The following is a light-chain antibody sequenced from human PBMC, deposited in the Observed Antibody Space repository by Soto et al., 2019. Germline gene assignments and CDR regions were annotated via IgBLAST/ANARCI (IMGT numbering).Light chain of an antibody. CDR3: QQNYITPLA. CDR2: AVS. V-gene: IGKV1-39*01. CDR1: QSISSY. Sequence: DIEMTQSPSSLSASVGDRVTITCRASQSISSYLNWYQQKPGKAPKLLIYAVSNLQSXVPSRFXXXXXXXXXXXXXXXLQPEDFATYYCQQNYITPLAFGPGTKVDIK. J-gene: IGKJ3*01.